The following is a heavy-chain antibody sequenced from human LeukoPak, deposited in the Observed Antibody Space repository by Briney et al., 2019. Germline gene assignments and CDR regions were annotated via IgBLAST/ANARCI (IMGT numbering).Heavy chain of an antibody. CDR3: VKNGWLDY. V-gene: IGHV3-21*01. CDR2: ISTSGDST. D-gene: IGHD6-19*01. Sequence: GGSLRLSCAASGFTFSSQNMNWARQAPGKGLEWVAYISTSGDSTKYADSVEGRFTISRDNVENSLYLLMNSPRVDDTAVYYCVKNGWLDYWGQGIVVTVSS. J-gene: IGHJ4*02. CDR1: GFTFSSQN.